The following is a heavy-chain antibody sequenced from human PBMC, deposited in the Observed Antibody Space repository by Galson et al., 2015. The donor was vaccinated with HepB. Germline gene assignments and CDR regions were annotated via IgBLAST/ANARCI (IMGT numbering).Heavy chain of an antibody. J-gene: IGHJ4*02. CDR1: GGTFSSYT. CDR3: AKGHSIAVASGEFDY. D-gene: IGHD6-19*01. V-gene: IGHV1-69*02. CDR2: IIPILGIA. Sequence: SVKVSCKASGGTFSSYTISWVRQAPGQGLEWMGRIIPILGIANYAQKFQGRVTITADKSTSTAYMELSSLRSEDTAVYYCAKGHSIAVASGEFDYWGQGTLVTVSS.